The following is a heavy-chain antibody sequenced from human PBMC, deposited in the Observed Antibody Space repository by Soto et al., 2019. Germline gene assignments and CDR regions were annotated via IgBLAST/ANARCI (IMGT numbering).Heavy chain of an antibody. CDR3: ARIPVDTSMIYWLDP. D-gene: IGHD5-18*01. J-gene: IGHJ5*02. Sequence: SETLSLTCTVSGGSVSSGDYYWSWIRQPPGKGLEWIGYIYYSGNTNYNPSLKSRVIISVDTSKNLFSLRLTSVTAADTAVYYCARIPVDTSMIYWLDPWGQGTLVTVSS. V-gene: IGHV4-61*08. CDR1: GGSVSSGDYY. CDR2: IYYSGNT.